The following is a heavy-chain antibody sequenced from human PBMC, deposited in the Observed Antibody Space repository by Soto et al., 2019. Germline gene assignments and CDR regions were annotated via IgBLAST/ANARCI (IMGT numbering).Heavy chain of an antibody. CDR3: ARISERYDSSYPYX. Sequence: PGATLGHPTETLTLTCTVSGFSLSNARMGVSWIRHPPVKALEWLAHIFSNDEKCYSTSLKSRLTISKDTSKSQVVLTMTKMDTVETATYYCARISERYDSSYPYXWGQGTLVTVSX. V-gene: IGHV2-26*01. CDR1: GFSLSNARMG. J-gene: IGHJ4*02. D-gene: IGHD3-22*01. CDR2: IFSNDEK.